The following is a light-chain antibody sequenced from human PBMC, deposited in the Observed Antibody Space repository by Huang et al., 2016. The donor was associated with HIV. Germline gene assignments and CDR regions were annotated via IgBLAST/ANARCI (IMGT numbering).Light chain of an antibody. Sequence: EIVMTQSPATVSVSPGERAALSCRASESIGRNLAWYQQKPGQAPRLLLYAADTRATGVPDRFSGSGSGTDFTLTISSLQSEDVAVYYCQQYNNWPPYTFGQGTRLEIK. CDR1: ESIGRN. J-gene: IGKJ2*01. CDR2: AAD. CDR3: QQYNNWPPYT. V-gene: IGKV3-15*01.